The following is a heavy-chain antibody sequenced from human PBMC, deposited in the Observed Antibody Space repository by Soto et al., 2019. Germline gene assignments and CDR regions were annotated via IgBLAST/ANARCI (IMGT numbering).Heavy chain of an antibody. D-gene: IGHD5-18*01. CDR3: ARQGYSYGPGYFDF. J-gene: IGHJ4*02. V-gene: IGHV1-18*01. Sequence: QLQLVQSGGEVKTPGASVKVSCTTSGYTFTSHGISWVRQAPGQGLEWMGWISAYNGNTNYPQKVQGRVTMTADTSTSTVYMELRSLTSDDTAMYYCARQGYSYGPGYFDFWGQGTLVTVSS. CDR2: ISAYNGNT. CDR1: GYTFTSHG.